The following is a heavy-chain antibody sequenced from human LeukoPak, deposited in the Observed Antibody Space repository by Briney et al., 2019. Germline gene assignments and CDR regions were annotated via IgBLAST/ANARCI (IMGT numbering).Heavy chain of an antibody. CDR1: GYTFTSYD. CDR3: ARAYYDFWSGYSVWFDP. CDR2: MSPNSGNT. V-gene: IGHV1-8*03. J-gene: IGHJ5*02. D-gene: IGHD3-3*01. Sequence: GASVKVSCKASGYTFTSYDINWVRQATGQGLEWMGWMSPNSGNTGYAQKFQGRVTITRNTSINTAYTELSRLRSEDTAVYYCARAYYDFWSGYSVWFDPWGQGTLVTVSS.